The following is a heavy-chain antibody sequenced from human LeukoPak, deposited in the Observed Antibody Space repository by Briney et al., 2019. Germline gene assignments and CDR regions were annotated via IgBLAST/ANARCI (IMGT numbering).Heavy chain of an antibody. CDR2: IKSSDTST. J-gene: IGHJ3*02. V-gene: IGHV3-11*01. CDR1: GFSFSDSY. Sequence: PGGSLRLSCAASGFSFSDSYMSWIRQAPGQGLEWLSYIKSSDTSTFYADSVKGRFTVSRDNAKNSLYLQMNSLRDEDTAVYYCARRGNMSSHAFDIWGQGTVVTVSS. D-gene: IGHD2/OR15-2a*01. CDR3: ARRGNMSSHAFDI.